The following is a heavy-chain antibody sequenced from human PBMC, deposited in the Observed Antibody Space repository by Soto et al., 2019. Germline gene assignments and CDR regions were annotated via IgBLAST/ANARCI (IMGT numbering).Heavy chain of an antibody. V-gene: IGHV3-53*01. J-gene: IGHJ6*02. CDR2: IYSGGST. CDR3: AREGGSSSWYRYYYYYGMDV. Sequence: GGSLRLSCAASGFTVSSNYMSWVRQAPGMGLEWVSVIYSGGSTYYADSVKGRFTISRDNSKNTLYLQMNSLRAEDTAVYYCAREGGSSSWYRYYYYYGMDVWGQGTTVTVSS. CDR1: GFTVSSNY. D-gene: IGHD6-13*01.